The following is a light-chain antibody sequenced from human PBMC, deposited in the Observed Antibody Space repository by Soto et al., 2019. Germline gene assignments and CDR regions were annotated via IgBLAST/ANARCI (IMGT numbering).Light chain of an antibody. V-gene: IGKV3-15*01. CDR3: QQYNNWRRT. CDR2: GAS. CDR1: QSVSST. Sequence: EIVMTQSPATLSVSPGGRATLSCRASQSVSSTLAWYQQKPGQAPRLLIYGASTRATGFPARFSGSGSGTEFTLTISSLQSEDFAVYYCQQYNNWRRTFGQGTKVEIK. J-gene: IGKJ1*01.